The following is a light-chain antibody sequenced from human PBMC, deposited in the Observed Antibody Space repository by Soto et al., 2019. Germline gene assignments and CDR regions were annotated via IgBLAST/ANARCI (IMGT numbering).Light chain of an antibody. CDR1: QSVTNN. CDR3: QQYNSWPPT. CDR2: AAS. Sequence: ETVMTQSPATLSVSPGERATLSCRASQSVTNNLAWYQHKPGQAPRLLIYAASTRATGVPARFSGSGSGTEFTLTITSLQSEDFAVYCCQQYNSWPPTFGQGTKVDI. J-gene: IGKJ1*01. V-gene: IGKV3D-15*01.